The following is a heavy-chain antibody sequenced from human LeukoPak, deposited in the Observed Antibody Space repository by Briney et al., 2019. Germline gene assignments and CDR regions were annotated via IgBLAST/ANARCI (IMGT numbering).Heavy chain of an antibody. CDR3: AKDMPLNYDFWSGYPYYFDY. Sequence: PGGSLRLSCAASGFTFSSYAMSWVRQAPGKGLEWVPAISGSGGSTYYADSVKGRFTISRDNSKNTLYLQMNSLRAEDTAVYYCAKDMPLNYDFWSGYPYYFDYWGQGTLVTVSS. J-gene: IGHJ4*02. V-gene: IGHV3-23*01. D-gene: IGHD3-3*01. CDR1: GFTFSSYA. CDR2: ISGSGGST.